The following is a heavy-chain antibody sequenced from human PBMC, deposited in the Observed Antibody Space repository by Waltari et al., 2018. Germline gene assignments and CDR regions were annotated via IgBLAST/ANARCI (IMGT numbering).Heavy chain of an antibody. J-gene: IGHJ4*02. D-gene: IGHD6-19*01. CDR1: GFRVGSRY. CDR3: AKSPMAGTIYFDS. CDR2: IYSNNKT. V-gene: IGHV3-53*01. Sequence: EVQLVESGGGLVRPGGSLRLSCAASGFRVGSRYLSWVRQAPGKGLEWVASIYSNNKTHYLVSVKGRFTIARDNSKSTLYRQMDSLRAEDTAMYYCAKSPMAGTIYFDSWGQGALVTVSS.